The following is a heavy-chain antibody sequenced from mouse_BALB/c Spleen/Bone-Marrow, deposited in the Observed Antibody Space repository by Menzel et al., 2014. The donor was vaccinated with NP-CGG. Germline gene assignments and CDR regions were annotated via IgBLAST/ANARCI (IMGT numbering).Heavy chain of an antibody. CDR3: ASHLGSSGAY. J-gene: IGHJ3*01. Sequence: EVKVEESGGGLVKPGGSLKLSCAASGFTFSDYYMYWVRQTPEKRLEWVATISDGGSYTYYPDSVKGRFTISRDNAKNNLYLQMSSLKSEDTAMYYCASHLGSSGAYWGQGTLVTVSA. V-gene: IGHV5-4*02. CDR1: GFTFSDYY. CDR2: ISDGGSYT. D-gene: IGHD3-1*01.